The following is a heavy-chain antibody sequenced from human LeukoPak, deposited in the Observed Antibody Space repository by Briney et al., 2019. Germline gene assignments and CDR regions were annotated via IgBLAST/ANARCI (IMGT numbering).Heavy chain of an antibody. D-gene: IGHD2-2*01. CDR2: INPDESEK. J-gene: IGHJ5*02. V-gene: IGHV3-7*01. CDR3: ARDGLPVALTS. Sequence: GGSLRLSCIASGFTFTRDWMTWVRQAPGKGLEWMANINPDESEKNYVDSVKGRFTIPRDNAKNSVFLQMNSLRAEDTAVYYCARDGLPVALTSWGRGTLVTVTS. CDR1: GFTFTRDW.